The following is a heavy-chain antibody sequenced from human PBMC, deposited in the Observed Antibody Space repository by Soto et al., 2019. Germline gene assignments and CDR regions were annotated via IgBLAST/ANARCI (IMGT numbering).Heavy chain of an antibody. CDR2: IINYNNYI. J-gene: IGHJ5*02. V-gene: IGHV3-21*01. CDR3: AREAVVGVIAGWFDP. CDR1: GFTFSTYS. Sequence: EVQLVDSGGGLVKAGGSLRLSCAASGFTFSTYSMNWVRQAPGKGLEWVSSIINYNNYIYYADSVKGRFTISRDNAKNSLYLQMNSLRAEDTAVYYCAREAVVGVIAGWFDPWGQGILVTVSS. D-gene: IGHD3-3*01.